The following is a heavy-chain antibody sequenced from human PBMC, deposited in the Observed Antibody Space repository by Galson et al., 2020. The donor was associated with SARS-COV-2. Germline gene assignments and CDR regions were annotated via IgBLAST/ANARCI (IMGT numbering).Heavy chain of an antibody. D-gene: IGHD3-10*01. J-gene: IGHJ6*02. CDR3: ARAGSGSYFSGMDV. CDR2: ISYDGSNK. CDR1: GFTFSSYA. V-gene: IGHV3-30-3*01. Sequence: GGSLRLSCAASGFTFSSYAMHWARTAPGKGLEWVTVISYDGSNKYYADSVKGRFTISRDNSKNTLYLQMNSLRAEDTAVYYCARAGSGSYFSGMDVWGQGTTVTVSS.